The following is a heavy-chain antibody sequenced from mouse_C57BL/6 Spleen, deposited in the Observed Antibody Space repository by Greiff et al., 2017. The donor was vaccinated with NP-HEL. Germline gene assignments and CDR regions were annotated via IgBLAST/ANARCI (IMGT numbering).Heavy chain of an antibody. V-gene: IGHV1-52*01. D-gene: IGHD1-1*01. CDR1: GYTFTSYW. J-gene: IGHJ4*01. Sequence: VQLQQSGAELVRPGSSVKLSCKASGYTFTSYWMHWVKQRPIQGLEWIGNIDPSDSETHYNQKFKDKATLTVDKSSSTAYMQLSSLTSEDSAVYYCARTHYYGSSYGAMDYWGQGTSVTVSS. CDR3: ARTHYYGSSYGAMDY. CDR2: IDPSDSET.